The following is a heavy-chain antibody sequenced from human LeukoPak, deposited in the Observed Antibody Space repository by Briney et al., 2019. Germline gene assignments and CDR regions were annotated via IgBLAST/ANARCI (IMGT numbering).Heavy chain of an antibody. V-gene: IGHV3-30*18. Sequence: PGGSLRLSCAASGFTFSGHAMVWVRQGPGKGLEWVSFISYDGSNSVYADSVMGRFTISRDNSNNMLSLQMNSLRAEDTAVYYCVKDWGRYFASGSSYFDYWGQGTLVTVSS. D-gene: IGHD3-10*01. CDR1: GFTFSGHA. J-gene: IGHJ4*02. CDR3: VKDWGRYFASGSSYFDY. CDR2: ISYDGSNS.